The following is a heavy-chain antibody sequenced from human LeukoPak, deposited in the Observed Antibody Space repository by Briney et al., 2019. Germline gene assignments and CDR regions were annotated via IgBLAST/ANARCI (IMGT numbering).Heavy chain of an antibody. CDR3: ARQKCTSASCLTKNAFDI. J-gene: IGHJ3*02. CDR2: LYTSGST. Sequence: SETLSLTCRVSGSTSGHYSSWIRQPPGKGLEWIGCLYTSGSTNYNPSLESRVPISVDTSKHQFSLDLSSVTAADTAVYYCARQKCTSASCLTKNAFDIWGQGTMVTVSS. V-gene: IGHV4-4*09. CDR1: GSTSGHY. D-gene: IGHD2-2*01.